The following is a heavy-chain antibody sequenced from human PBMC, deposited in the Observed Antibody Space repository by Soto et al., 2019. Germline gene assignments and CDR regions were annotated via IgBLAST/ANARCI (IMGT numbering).Heavy chain of an antibody. CDR1: GFTFSNYA. V-gene: IGHV3-23*01. J-gene: IGHJ4*01. CDR2: VSGSGGNT. CDR3: AKDYGDYIISTTDY. Sequence: GGSLRLSCAASGFTFSNYAMTWVRQAPGKGLEWVSTVSGSGGNTHYADSVKGRFTISRDNPKNTLYLQMNSLRVEDTAVYYCAKDYGDYIISTTDYWGQGILVTVSS. D-gene: IGHD4-17*01.